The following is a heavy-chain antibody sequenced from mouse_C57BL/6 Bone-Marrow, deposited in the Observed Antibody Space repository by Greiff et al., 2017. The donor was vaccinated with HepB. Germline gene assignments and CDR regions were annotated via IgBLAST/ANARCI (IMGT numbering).Heavy chain of an antibody. CDR2: IDPSDSYT. Sequence: VKLQQPGAELVKPGASVKLSCKASGYTFTSYWMQWVKQRPGQGLEWIGEIDPSDSYTNYNQKFKGKATLTVDTSSSTAYMQLSSLTSEDSAVYYCARPDYWGQGTTLTVSS. CDR1: GYTFTSYW. CDR3: ARPDY. J-gene: IGHJ2*01. V-gene: IGHV1-50*01.